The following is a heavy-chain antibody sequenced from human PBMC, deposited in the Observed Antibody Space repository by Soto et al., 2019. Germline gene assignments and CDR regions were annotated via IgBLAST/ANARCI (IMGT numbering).Heavy chain of an antibody. Sequence: GGSLRLSCAASGFTFSSDWMHWFLQAPGKGLEWVSRIEGDGSSTTSADSVKGRFTVSRDDARNTLYLQMSSLRADDTAIYYCAREGLDTAGFFDVWGQGTMVTVSS. CDR3: AREGLDTAGFFDV. CDR2: IEGDGSST. CDR1: GFTFSSDW. V-gene: IGHV3-74*01. D-gene: IGHD6-13*01. J-gene: IGHJ3*01.